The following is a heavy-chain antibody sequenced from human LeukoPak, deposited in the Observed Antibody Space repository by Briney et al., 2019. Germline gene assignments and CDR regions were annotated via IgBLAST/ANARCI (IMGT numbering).Heavy chain of an antibody. J-gene: IGHJ4*02. CDR2: IYHSGST. D-gene: IGHD2-2*01. CDR1: GYSISSGYY. V-gene: IGHV4-38-2*01. CDR3: ARHRPREGLVVVPAALGY. Sequence: SETLSLTCAVSGYSISSGYYWGWIRQPPGKGLEWIGSIYHSGSTYYNPSLKSRVTISVDTSKNQFSLKLSSVTAADTAVYFCARHRPREGLVVVPAALGYWGQGTLVTVSS.